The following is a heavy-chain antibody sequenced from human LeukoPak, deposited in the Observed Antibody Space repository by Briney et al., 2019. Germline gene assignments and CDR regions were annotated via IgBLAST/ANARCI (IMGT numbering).Heavy chain of an antibody. D-gene: IGHD3-22*01. CDR3: ASAGVWDYPDGSGYHNAAFDI. CDR2: INPSSGGT. J-gene: IGHJ3*02. V-gene: IGHV1-2*02. CDR1: GYTFTDYY. Sequence: ASVKVSCKASGYTFTDYYMHWVRPAPGQGLEWMGWINPSSGGTNYAQKFQGRVTVTRDTSISTAYMDLSRLRSDDTAVYYCASAGVWDYPDGSGYHNAAFDIWGQGTMVTVSS.